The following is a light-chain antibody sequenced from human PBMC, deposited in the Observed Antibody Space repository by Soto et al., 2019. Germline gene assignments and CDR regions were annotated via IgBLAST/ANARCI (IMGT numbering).Light chain of an antibody. V-gene: IGLV3-1*01. J-gene: IGLJ2*01. CDR2: QDA. CDR3: QAWDSSTGVV. CDR1: KLGERF. Sequence: SYELTQPPSVSVSPGQTASISCSRDKLGERFACWYQQKPGQSPVMVIYQDAKRPSGIPERFSGSNSGNTATLTISGTQALDEADYYCQAWDSSTGVVFGGGTKLTVL.